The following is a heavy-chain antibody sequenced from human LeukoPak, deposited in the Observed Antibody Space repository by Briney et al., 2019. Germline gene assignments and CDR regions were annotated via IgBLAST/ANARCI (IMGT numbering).Heavy chain of an antibody. CDR3: ARYYYDDSGYSEDAFDI. CDR2: KKEDGSEN. V-gene: IGHV3-7*01. Sequence: GGSLRLSCAASGFTFSRYWMTWVGQAPGKGLDWVANKKEDGSENYHVDSVKGRFTISRDNAKNSLYLQMNSLRVEDTAVYYCARYYYDDSGYSEDAFDIWGQGTMVTVSS. J-gene: IGHJ3*02. D-gene: IGHD3-22*01. CDR1: GFTFSRYW.